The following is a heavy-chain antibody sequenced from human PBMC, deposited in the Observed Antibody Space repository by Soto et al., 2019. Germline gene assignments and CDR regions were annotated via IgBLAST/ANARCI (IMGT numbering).Heavy chain of an antibody. V-gene: IGHV1-18*01. Sequence: QIALVQSGAEVKYPGASVKVSCKATGYTLSIYGIQWVRQAPGQGLEWMGWIVAYNNRTIYAQKFQDRVTLTTDTSTTTAFMEVRTLTSDDTAVYYCARAGDYFGDYWGQGTLVTVSS. CDR1: GYTLSIYG. J-gene: IGHJ4*02. CDR3: ARAGDYFGDY. D-gene: IGHD3-10*01. CDR2: IVAYNNRT.